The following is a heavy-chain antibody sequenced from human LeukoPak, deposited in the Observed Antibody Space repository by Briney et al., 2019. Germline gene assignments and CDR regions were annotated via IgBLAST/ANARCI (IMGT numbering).Heavy chain of an antibody. CDR1: GGTFSSYA. CDR3: TLGVDIVVVPAAMALSPPSYYYYMDV. J-gene: IGHJ6*03. D-gene: IGHD2-2*03. CDR2: IIPIFGTA. V-gene: IGHV1-69*05. Sequence: ASVKVSCKASGGTFSSYAISWGRQAPGQGLEWMGGIIPIFGTANYAQKFQGRVTITTDESTSTAYMELSSLRSEDTAVYYCTLGVDIVVVPAAMALSPPSYYYYMDVWGKGTTVTVSS.